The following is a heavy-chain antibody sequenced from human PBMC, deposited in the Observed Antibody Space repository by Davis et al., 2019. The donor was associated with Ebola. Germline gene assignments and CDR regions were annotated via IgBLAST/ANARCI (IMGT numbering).Heavy chain of an antibody. Sequence: GESLKISCAASGFTFSRSWMTWVRQAPGKGPEWVANIKEDGSKAYYVDSVKGRFTISRDNAENSLSLQMNSLGDEDTAVYYCVRGGQRFDPWGQGTLVTVSS. CDR3: VRGGQRFDP. J-gene: IGHJ5*02. CDR2: IKEDGSKA. CDR1: GFTFSRSW. D-gene: IGHD1-26*01. V-gene: IGHV3-7*03.